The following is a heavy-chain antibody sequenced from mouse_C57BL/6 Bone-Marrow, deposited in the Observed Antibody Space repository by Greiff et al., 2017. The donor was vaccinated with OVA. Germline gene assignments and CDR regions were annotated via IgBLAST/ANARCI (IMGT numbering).Heavy chain of an antibody. CDR3: ARRGYYGSSYWYFDV. Sequence: VQLKESGAELVRPGASVKLSCKASGYTFTDYYINWVKQRPGQGLEWIARIYPGSGNTYYNEKFKGKATLTAEKSSSTAYMQLSSLTSEDSAVYFCARRGYYGSSYWYFDVWGTGTTVTVSS. CDR1: GYTFTDYY. J-gene: IGHJ1*03. V-gene: IGHV1-76*01. CDR2: IYPGSGNT. D-gene: IGHD1-1*01.